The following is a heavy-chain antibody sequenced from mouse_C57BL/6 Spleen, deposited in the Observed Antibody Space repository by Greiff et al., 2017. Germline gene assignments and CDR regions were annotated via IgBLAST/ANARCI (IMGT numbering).Heavy chain of an antibody. CDR3: ARDELGRVYFDY. V-gene: IGHV3-6*01. CDR2: ISYDGSN. Sequence: DVKLVESGPGLVKPSQSLSLTCSVTGYSITSGYYWNWIRQFPGNKLEWMGYISYDGSNNYNPSLKNRISITRDTSKNQFFLKLNSVTTEDTATYYCARDELGRVYFDYWGQGTTLTVSS. CDR1: GYSITSGYY. D-gene: IGHD4-1*01. J-gene: IGHJ2*01.